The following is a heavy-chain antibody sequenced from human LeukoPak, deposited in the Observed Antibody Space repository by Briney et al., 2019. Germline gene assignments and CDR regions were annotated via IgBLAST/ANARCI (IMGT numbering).Heavy chain of an antibody. Sequence: GGSLRLPCAASGFTFCSYGMDWVRQAPGKGLEGVAFIRYDGSNKYYADSVKGRFTISRDNSKNTLYLQRNSLSAKDTAVYYCANTMSFAYWGEGTLVTVSS. CDR2: IRYDGSNK. V-gene: IGHV3-30*02. CDR1: GFTFCSYG. CDR3: ANTMSFAY. J-gene: IGHJ4*02. D-gene: IGHD3-3*01.